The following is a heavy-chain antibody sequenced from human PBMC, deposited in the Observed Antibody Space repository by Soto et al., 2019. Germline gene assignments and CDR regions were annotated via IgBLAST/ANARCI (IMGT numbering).Heavy chain of an antibody. J-gene: IGHJ6*02. CDR2: IVPIFGTA. CDR3: ARGRYRGYDMPDTYYYYNYGMDV. V-gene: IGHV1-69*12. D-gene: IGHD5-12*01. CDR1: GVTFSSHG. Sequence: QVQLVQSGAEVKKPGSSVKFSCKASGVTFSSHGISWVRQAPGQGHEWMGGIVPIFGTADDAQRFRGRVTITADESTSTSDMELSSLRSEDTAVYYCARGRYRGYDMPDTYYYYNYGMDVWGQGTTVTVSS.